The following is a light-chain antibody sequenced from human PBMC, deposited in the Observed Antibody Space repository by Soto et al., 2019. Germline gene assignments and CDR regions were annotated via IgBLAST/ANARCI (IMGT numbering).Light chain of an antibody. J-gene: IGKJ1*01. CDR2: DAS. V-gene: IGKV1-5*01. Sequence: DIQMTQSPSTLSASIGDRVTITCRASESIRTWLAWYQHKPGKAPKFLIYDASTLESGVPSRFSGSGSGTEFTLTISSPGPDNFATYNCQQCNNYPGTFGKGTKVEIK. CDR1: ESIRTW. CDR3: QQCNNYPGT.